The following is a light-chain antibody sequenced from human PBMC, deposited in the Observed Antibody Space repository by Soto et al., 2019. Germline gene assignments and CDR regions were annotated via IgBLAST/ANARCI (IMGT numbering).Light chain of an antibody. CDR3: QKYDSVPT. J-gene: IGKJ1*01. V-gene: IGKV1-27*01. Sequence: IQMTQSPSSLSASVGDTVTITCRPSQGIGRSLAWYQQKPGTVPKVLIHAASTLQSGVSSRFSGSGSGTYFTLTISSLQTEDVATYYCQKYDSVPTFGPGTKVEI. CDR1: QGIGRS. CDR2: AAS.